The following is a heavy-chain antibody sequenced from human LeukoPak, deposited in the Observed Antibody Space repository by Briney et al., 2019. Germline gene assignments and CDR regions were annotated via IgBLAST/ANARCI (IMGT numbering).Heavy chain of an antibody. Sequence: PGGSLRLSCAASGFTFSSFTMHWVRQAPGKGLEWLALIFYDGSNEYYANSVKGRFTISRDNSNNTLYMQMNRQRAEDTALYCGARQPPGGVPLLDYWGQGTRVTVSS. V-gene: IGHV3-30*04. CDR3: ARQPPGGVPLLDY. CDR1: GFTFSSFT. D-gene: IGHD3-3*01. J-gene: IGHJ4*02. CDR2: IFYDGSNE.